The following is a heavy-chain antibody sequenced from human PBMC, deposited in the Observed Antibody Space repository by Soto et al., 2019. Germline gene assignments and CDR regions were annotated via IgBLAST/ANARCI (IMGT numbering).Heavy chain of an antibody. Sequence: HPGKGLELIGYIYYSGSTYYNPSLNSRVTISVDTSKNQFSLKLSSVTAADTAVYYCARHRAPIYCNGGSCYFGYWGQGTLVTVPS. CDR2: IYYSGST. CDR3: ARHRAPIYCNGGSCYFGY. J-gene: IGHJ4*02. D-gene: IGHD2-15*01. V-gene: IGHV4-39*01.